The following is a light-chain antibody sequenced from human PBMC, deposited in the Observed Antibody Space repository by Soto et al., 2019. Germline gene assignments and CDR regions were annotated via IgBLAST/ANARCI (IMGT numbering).Light chain of an antibody. CDR3: MQSTHWPYT. CDR2: KVS. Sequence: DVVMTQSPLSLPVTLGQPASISCRSSQGLVFSDGNTYLNWFQQRSGQSPRRLIYKVSNRDSRVPDRFIGGRSGTAFTLKISSVEAEDVGVYYYMQSTHWPYTFGQRTKLEI. V-gene: IGKV2-30*01. CDR1: QGLVFSDGNTY. J-gene: IGKJ2*01.